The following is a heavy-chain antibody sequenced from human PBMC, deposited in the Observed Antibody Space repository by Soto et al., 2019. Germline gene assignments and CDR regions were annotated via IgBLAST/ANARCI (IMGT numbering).Heavy chain of an antibody. CDR2: ISYDGSNK. J-gene: IGHJ2*01. CDR3: ARDPSSGWYPGNWYFDL. Sequence: QVQLVESGGGVVQPGRSLRLSCAASGFTFSSYAMHWVRQAPGKGLEWVAVISYDGSNKYYADSVKGRFTISRDNSKNTLYLQMNSLRAEDTAVCYCARDPSSGWYPGNWYFDLWGRGTLVTVSS. V-gene: IGHV3-30-3*01. CDR1: GFTFSSYA. D-gene: IGHD6-19*01.